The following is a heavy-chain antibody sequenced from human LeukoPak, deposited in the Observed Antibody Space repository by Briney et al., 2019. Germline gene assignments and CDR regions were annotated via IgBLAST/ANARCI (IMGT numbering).Heavy chain of an antibody. CDR2: ISYDGNKK. CDR3: ARGNSGIYAHFDY. D-gene: IGHD1-26*01. Sequence: GGSLKLSCAASGFTFSSYAMHWVRQAPGKGLEWVAVISYDGNKKYYADSVEGRFTISRDNSRNTVHMQMNSLRPEDTAMYYCARGNSGIYAHFDYWGRGTLVTVSS. CDR1: GFTFSSYA. V-gene: IGHV3-30-3*01. J-gene: IGHJ4*02.